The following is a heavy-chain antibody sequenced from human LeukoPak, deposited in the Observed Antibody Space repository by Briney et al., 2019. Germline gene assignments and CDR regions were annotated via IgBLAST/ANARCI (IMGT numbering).Heavy chain of an antibody. CDR1: RYTLTELS. D-gene: IGHD3-22*01. CDR2: FDPEDGET. J-gene: IGHJ5*02. CDR3: ATDIVYDSSGYYPTGGFDP. Sequence: ASVKVSCKVSRYTLTELSMHWVRQAPGKGLEWMGGFDPEDGETIYAQKFQGRVTMTEDTSTDTAYMELSSLRSEDTAVYYCATDIVYDSSGYYPTGGFDPWGQGTLVTVSS. V-gene: IGHV1-24*01.